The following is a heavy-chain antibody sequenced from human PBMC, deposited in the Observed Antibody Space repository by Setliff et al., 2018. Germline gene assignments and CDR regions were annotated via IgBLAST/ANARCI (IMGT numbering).Heavy chain of an antibody. CDR2: IYTSWST. Sequence: PSETLSLTCTVSGDSISSRRNYWGWFRQPAGKELEWIGQIYTSWSTIYNPSLKSRVTILLDTSKNQFSLTLTSVTAADTAVYYCARMTGFQYIDVWGKGTTVTVS. CDR3: ARMTGFQYIDV. J-gene: IGHJ6*03. CDR1: GDSISSRRNY. V-gene: IGHV4-61*09. D-gene: IGHD3-3*01.